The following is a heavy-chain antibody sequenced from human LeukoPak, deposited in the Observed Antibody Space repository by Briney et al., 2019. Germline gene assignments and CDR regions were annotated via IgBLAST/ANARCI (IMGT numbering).Heavy chain of an antibody. D-gene: IGHD3-10*01. CDR3: ARTMVRGVIITPIWLDP. J-gene: IGHJ5*02. Sequence: PSETLSLTCTVSGGSISSYYWSWIRQPPGKGLEWIGYIYYSGSTNYNPSLKSRVTISVDTSKNQFSLKLSSVTAADTAVYYCARTMVRGVIITPIWLDPWGQGTLVTVSS. V-gene: IGHV4-59*01. CDR2: IYYSGST. CDR1: GGSISSYY.